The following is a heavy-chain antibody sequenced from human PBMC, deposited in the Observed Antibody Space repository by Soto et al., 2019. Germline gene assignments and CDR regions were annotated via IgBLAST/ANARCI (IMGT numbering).Heavy chain of an antibody. J-gene: IGHJ4*02. CDR1: GYTFTTYG. D-gene: IGHD3-3*01. V-gene: IGHV1-18*01. CDR3: ARVGPYDFWSGYYNPMDY. Sequence: GASVKVSCKASGYTFTTYGVSWVRQAPGQGLEWMGWISPYNGNTTYAQNFQGRVTMTTDTSTSTVHMELRSLRSDDTAMYYCARVGPYDFWSGYYNPMDYWGQGTLVTVSS. CDR2: ISPYNGNT.